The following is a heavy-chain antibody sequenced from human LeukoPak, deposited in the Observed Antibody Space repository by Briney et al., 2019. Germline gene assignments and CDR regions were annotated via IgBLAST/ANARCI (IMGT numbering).Heavy chain of an antibody. J-gene: IGHJ4*02. CDR2: ISGSGGST. D-gene: IGHD3-10*01. Sequence: GGSMRLSCAASGFTFSSYAMSWVRQAPGKGLEWVSAISGSGGSTYYADSVKGRFTITRDISKNKLYLQMNSLRAEDTAVYYCAKEGEGYYYGSGSHFFDYWGQGTLVTVSS. V-gene: IGHV3-23*01. CDR3: AKEGEGYYYGSGSHFFDY. CDR1: GFTFSSYA.